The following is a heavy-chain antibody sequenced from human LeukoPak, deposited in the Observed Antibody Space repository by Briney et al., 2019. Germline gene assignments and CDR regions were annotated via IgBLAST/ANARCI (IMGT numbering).Heavy chain of an antibody. V-gene: IGHV3-15*01. Sequence: GGSLRLSCAASGFTFSNAWMSWVRQAPGKGLQWVGRIKSKTDGGTTHYPAPLKDRITISRDDSKNTLYLQMNSLKTEDTAAYCCTTGLRYFDGPYLDYWGQGTLVTVSS. CDR1: GFTFSNAW. D-gene: IGHD3-9*01. J-gene: IGHJ4*02. CDR2: IKSKTDGGTT. CDR3: TTGLRYFDGPYLDY.